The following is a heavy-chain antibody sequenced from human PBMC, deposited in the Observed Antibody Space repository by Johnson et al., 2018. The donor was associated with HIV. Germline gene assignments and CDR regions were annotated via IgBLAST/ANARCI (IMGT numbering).Heavy chain of an antibody. CDR2: IKSKTDGGTT. J-gene: IGHJ3*02. D-gene: IGHD6-13*01. Sequence: VQLVESGGGLVQPGGSLRLSCAASGFTFSNAWMSWVRQAPGKGLEWVGRIKSKTDGGTTDYAAPVKGRFTISRDDSKNTLYLQMNSQRGEDTAVYYCARSKGSIWYGSAFDIWGQGTMVTVSS. V-gene: IGHV3-15*01. CDR3: ARSKGSIWYGSAFDI. CDR1: GFTFSNAW.